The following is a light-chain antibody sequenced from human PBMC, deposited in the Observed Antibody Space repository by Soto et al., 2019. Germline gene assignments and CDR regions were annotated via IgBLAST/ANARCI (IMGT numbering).Light chain of an antibody. V-gene: IGKV3-15*01. J-gene: IGKJ2*01. CDR3: QQSNNWPHT. CDR1: QSVSHN. Sequence: EILMTQFPATLSVSPGERATLSCRASQSVSHNLAWYQQKPGQAPRLLFYGASTRATGIPARFSGSGSGTDFTLTISSLQSEDFAVYYCQQSNNWPHTFGQGTKLEIK. CDR2: GAS.